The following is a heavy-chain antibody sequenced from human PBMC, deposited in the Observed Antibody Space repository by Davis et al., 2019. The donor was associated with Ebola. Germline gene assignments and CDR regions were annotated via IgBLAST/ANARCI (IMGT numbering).Heavy chain of an antibody. CDR3: ARDKNGPGRVCYNYGLDV. D-gene: IGHD2-8*02. CDR2: ISGSSIVT. V-gene: IGHV3-21*01. Sequence: GESLKISCEASGFTFSSYALSWVRQAPGKGLEWVSYISGSSIVTHYADSVKGRFTISRDKAKNSVHLQMSNLRAEDTAIYYCARDKNGPGRVCYNYGLDVWGQGTTVTVS. CDR1: GFTFSSYA. J-gene: IGHJ6*01.